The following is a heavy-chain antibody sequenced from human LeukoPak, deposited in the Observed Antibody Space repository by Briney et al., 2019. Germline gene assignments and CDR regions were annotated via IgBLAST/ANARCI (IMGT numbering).Heavy chain of an antibody. Sequence: GGSLRLSCAASGFTFSSYAVSWVRQAPGKGLEWVAGISYDGNNPYYADSVKGRFTVSRDNSKNTLDLHMNSLRGEDTALYYCAKDQKWLDTRGTIDYWGQGTLVTVSS. J-gene: IGHJ4*02. V-gene: IGHV3-30-3*01. CDR3: AKDQKWLDTRGTIDY. CDR2: ISYDGNNP. CDR1: GFTFSSYA. D-gene: IGHD6-19*01.